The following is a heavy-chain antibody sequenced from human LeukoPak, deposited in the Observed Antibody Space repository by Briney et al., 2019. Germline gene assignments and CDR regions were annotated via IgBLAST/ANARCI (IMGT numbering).Heavy chain of an antibody. Sequence: ASVKVSCKVSGYTLTELSMHWVRQAPGKGLQWMGGFHPEDGDTIYAQKFQGRVTMTGDTSTDTAYMDMSSLRSEDTAVYYCARCFSTVTTANWFDPWGQGTLVTVSS. CDR1: GYTLTELS. V-gene: IGHV1-24*01. J-gene: IGHJ5*02. CDR3: ARCFSTVTTANWFDP. CDR2: FHPEDGDT. D-gene: IGHD4-17*01.